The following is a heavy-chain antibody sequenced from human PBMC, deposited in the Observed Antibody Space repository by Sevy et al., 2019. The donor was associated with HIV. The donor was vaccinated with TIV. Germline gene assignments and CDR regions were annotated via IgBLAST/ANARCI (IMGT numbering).Heavy chain of an antibody. J-gene: IGHJ6*03. CDR3: AKGGGGHYDPDEIGYYFYYYNMDV. D-gene: IGHD3-22*01. V-gene: IGHV3-23*01. Sequence: GGSLRLSCAVSGFSFDSYGMTWVRQAPGKGLEWVSGISGSGTRTYYADSVKGRFIISRDNSKNTLYLQMKSLGSEDTALYYCAKGGGGHYDPDEIGYYFYYYNMDVWGKGTTVTVSS. CDR1: GFSFDSYG. CDR2: ISGSGTRT.